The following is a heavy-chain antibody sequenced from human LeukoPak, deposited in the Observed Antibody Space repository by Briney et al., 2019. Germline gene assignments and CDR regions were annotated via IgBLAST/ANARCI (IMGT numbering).Heavy chain of an antibody. Sequence: GGSLRLSCAASGFTFNSYWMSWVRHASGNGLEWVSNIKQDGSEKYYVDSVKGRFTISRDNAKNSLYLQMNSLRAEDTAVYYCARGSRVAVAGTGFDYWGQGTLVTVSS. J-gene: IGHJ4*02. CDR1: GFTFNSYW. V-gene: IGHV3-7*01. CDR3: ARGSRVAVAGTGFDY. D-gene: IGHD6-19*01. CDR2: IKQDGSEK.